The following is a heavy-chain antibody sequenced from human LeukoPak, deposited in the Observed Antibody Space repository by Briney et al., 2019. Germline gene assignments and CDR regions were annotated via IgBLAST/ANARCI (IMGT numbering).Heavy chain of an antibody. V-gene: IGHV4-61*02. J-gene: IGHJ3*02. CDR2: IYTSGST. CDR3: ARERYFDWLLGQTDAFDI. D-gene: IGHD3-9*01. CDR1: GGSISSGSYY. Sequence: SETLSLTCTVSGGSISSGSYYWSWIRQPAGKGLEWIGRIYTSGSTNYNPSLKSRVTISVDTSKNQFSLKLSSVTAADTAVYYCARERYFDWLLGQTDAFDIWGQGTMVTVSS.